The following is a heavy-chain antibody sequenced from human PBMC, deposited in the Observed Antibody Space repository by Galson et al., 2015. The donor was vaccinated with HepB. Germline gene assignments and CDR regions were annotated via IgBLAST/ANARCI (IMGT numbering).Heavy chain of an antibody. CDR3: ARVSRTYYLDY. CDR1: GFTFSSYA. V-gene: IGHV3-30-3*01. D-gene: IGHD2/OR15-2a*01. Sequence: SLRLSCAASGFTFSSYAMHWVRQAPGKGLEWVAVISYDGSNKYYADSVKGRFTISRDNSKNTLYLQMNSLRAEDTAVYYCARVSRTYYLDYWGQGTLVTVSS. CDR2: ISYDGSNK. J-gene: IGHJ4*02.